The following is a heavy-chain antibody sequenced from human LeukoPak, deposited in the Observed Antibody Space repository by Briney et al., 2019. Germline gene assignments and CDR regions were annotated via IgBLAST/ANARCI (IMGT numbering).Heavy chain of an antibody. CDR1: GFTFSGSA. CDR3: VAWFDTSDYPFDY. J-gene: IGHJ4*02. CDR2: IRSNANSYAT. Sequence: GGSLKLSCAASGFTFSGSAMHWVRQASGKGLEWVGRIRSNANSYATAYAASVKGRFIIFRDDSKNTAYLQMNSLKTEDTAVYYCVAWFDTSDYPFDYWGQGTLVTVSS. D-gene: IGHD3-22*01. V-gene: IGHV3-73*01.